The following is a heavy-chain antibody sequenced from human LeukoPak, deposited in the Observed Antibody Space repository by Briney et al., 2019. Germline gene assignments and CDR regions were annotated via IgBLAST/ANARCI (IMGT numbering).Heavy chain of an antibody. D-gene: IGHD5-12*01. CDR2: IYHSGST. CDR1: GYSISSGYY. Sequence: YPSETLSLTCTVSGYSISSGYYWGWIRQPPGQGLEWIGSIYHSGSTYYNPSLKSRVTISVDTSKNQFSLKLSSVTAADTAVYYCATVSGYEYYYYYYYMDVWGKGTTVTVSS. V-gene: IGHV4-38-2*02. CDR3: ATVSGYEYYYYYYYMDV. J-gene: IGHJ6*03.